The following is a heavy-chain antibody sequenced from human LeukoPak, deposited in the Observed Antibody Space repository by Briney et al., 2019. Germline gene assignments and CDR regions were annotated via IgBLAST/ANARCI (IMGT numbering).Heavy chain of an antibody. CDR3: ARGYYYDSSGYYLGY. CDR1: GGSFSDYY. CDR2: INHSGST. J-gene: IGHJ4*02. D-gene: IGHD3-22*01. Sequence: SSETLSLTCAVYGGSFSDYYWTWIRQPPGKGLEWIGEINHSGSTNYNPSLKSRVTIFVDTSKSQFSLKLNSMTAADTAVYYCARGYYYDSSGYYLGYWGQGNLVTVSS. V-gene: IGHV4-34*01.